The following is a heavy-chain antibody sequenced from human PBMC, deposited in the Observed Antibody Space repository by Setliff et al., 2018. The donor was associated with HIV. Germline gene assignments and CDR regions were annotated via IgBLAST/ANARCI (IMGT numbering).Heavy chain of an antibody. CDR1: GFTFADYG. D-gene: IGHD5-12*01. CDR3: ARIRGSSGYFQEYYFEF. Sequence: LRLSCAASGFTFADYGMSWVRQAPGKGLEWVSGIDWSGGRTGSADSVKGRFSIYRDNAKNSLYLQMNSLRAEDTALYYCARIRGSSGYFQEYYFEFWGQGTLVTVSS. J-gene: IGHJ4*02. V-gene: IGHV3-20*04. CDR2: IDWSGGRT.